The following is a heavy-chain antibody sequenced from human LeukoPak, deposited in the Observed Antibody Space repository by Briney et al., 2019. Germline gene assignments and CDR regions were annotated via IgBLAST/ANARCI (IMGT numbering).Heavy chain of an antibody. CDR3: ATLVVGATIESDY. J-gene: IGHJ4*02. D-gene: IGHD1-26*01. Sequence: GGSLRLSCAASGFTFSDHYMDWVRQAPGKGLEWVGRTRNKANSYTTEYAASVKGRSTISRDDSKNSLYLQMNSLKTEDTAVYYCATLVVGATIESDYWGQGTLVTVSS. V-gene: IGHV3-72*01. CDR2: TRNKANSYTT. CDR1: GFTFSDHY.